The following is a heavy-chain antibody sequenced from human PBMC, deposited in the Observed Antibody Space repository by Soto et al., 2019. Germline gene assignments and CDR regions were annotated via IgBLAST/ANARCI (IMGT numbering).Heavy chain of an antibody. CDR1: GYTFNSYG. D-gene: IGHD3-10*01. CDR2: INTYNGHT. V-gene: IGHV1-18*01. CDR3: ARDPRYYYVSVTPI. J-gene: IGHJ4*02. Sequence: QVQLVQSGPEVKKPGASVKVSCKASGYTFNSYGISWVRQAPGQGLEWLGWINTYNGHTNYAQNLQGRVTMTTDTSTSPASMELRSLSSDDTSVYYCARDPRYYYVSVTPIWGQGTLVTVSS.